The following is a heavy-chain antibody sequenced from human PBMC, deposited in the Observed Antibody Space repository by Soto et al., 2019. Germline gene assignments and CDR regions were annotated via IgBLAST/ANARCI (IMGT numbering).Heavy chain of an antibody. V-gene: IGHV3-33*01. Sequence: GGPLRLSCPASGFTFSSYGMHWVRQAPGKGLEWVAVIWYDGSSKYYADSVKGRFTISRENSKNTLYLQMNSMGAEDTAVYYCARGPGYYFDYWGQGTLVTVSS. CDR3: ARGPGYYFDY. CDR1: GFTFSSYG. J-gene: IGHJ4*02. CDR2: IWYDGSSK.